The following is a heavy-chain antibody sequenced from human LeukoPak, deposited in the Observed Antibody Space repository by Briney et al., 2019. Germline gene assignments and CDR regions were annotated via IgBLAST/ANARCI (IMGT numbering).Heavy chain of an antibody. J-gene: IGHJ4*02. Sequence: GASVKVSCKASGYTFSSYAMHWVRQAPGQRLEWMGWINAGNGDTKYSQKFQGRVTITGDTSASTAHMELSSLRSGDTAVYYCARVVVTANSLPDYWGQGTLVTVSS. V-gene: IGHV1-3*01. D-gene: IGHD2-21*02. CDR1: GYTFSSYA. CDR2: INAGNGDT. CDR3: ARVVVTANSLPDY.